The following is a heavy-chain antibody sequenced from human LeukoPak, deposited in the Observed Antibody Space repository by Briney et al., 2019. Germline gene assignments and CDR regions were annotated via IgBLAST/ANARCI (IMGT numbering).Heavy chain of an antibody. CDR2: ISGSGGNT. D-gene: IGHD6-19*01. J-gene: IGHJ4*02. V-gene: IGHV3-23*01. Sequence: PGGSLRLSCAASRFTLNTYAMSWVRQAPGKGLEWVSSISGSGGNTSYADSVKGRFTISRDNAKNTLYLQMNSLRAEDTAVYYCAKPIDTGWSWARGHDYWGQGTLDSVST. CDR3: AKPIDTGWSWARGHDY. CDR1: RFTLNTYA.